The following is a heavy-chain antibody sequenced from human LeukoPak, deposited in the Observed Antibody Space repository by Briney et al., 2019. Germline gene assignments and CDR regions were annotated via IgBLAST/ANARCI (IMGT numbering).Heavy chain of an antibody. V-gene: IGHV4-30-4*01. CDR3: AAGTGLILAFQI. Sequence: SETPSLTCSVSGGSINSGDYYWSWIRQSPGKGLEWIGYIYYSGNTYNNPSLKSRVTISMDTSKNQFSLNLSSVTAADTSVYYCAAGTGLILAFQIWGQGTMVTVSS. CDR1: GGSINSGDYY. D-gene: IGHD2-8*02. CDR2: IYYSGNT. J-gene: IGHJ3*02.